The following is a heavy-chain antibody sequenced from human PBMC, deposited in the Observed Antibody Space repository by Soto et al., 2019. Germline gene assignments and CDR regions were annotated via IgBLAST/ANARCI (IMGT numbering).Heavy chain of an antibody. CDR2: IESGGST. CDR1: GFNVSSTY. D-gene: IGHD2-15*01. Sequence: EEQLVETGGGVIQRGGSLRLSCNASGFNVSSTYMSWVRQAPGMGLEWVAGIESGGSTHYSDSVKGRFTISRDIPKTMIYLQLHTLRAEDTAVYYCAKDLGPLRLLNYYFYGLDVWGQGTTVTVSS. CDR3: AKDLGPLRLLNYYFYGLDV. J-gene: IGHJ6*02. V-gene: IGHV3-53*02.